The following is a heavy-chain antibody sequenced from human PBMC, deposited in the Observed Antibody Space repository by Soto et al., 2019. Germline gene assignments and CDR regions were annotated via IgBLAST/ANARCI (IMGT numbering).Heavy chain of an antibody. CDR2: ISYSGST. Sequence: SETLSLTCTVSGGSVSSGTYYWSWIRQPPGKGLEWIGYISYSGSTDYNPSLKSRVTISVDTSKNQFSLKLNSVTAADTAVYYCAREWSYFDYWGQGTLVTVSS. V-gene: IGHV4-61*01. CDR1: GGSVSSGTYY. D-gene: IGHD2-8*01. J-gene: IGHJ4*02. CDR3: AREWSYFDY.